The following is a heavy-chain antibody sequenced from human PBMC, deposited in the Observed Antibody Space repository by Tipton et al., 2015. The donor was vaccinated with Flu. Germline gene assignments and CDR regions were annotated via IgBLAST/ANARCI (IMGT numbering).Heavy chain of an antibody. Sequence: TLSLTCSVSGYSIRSSYYWGWARRPPREGLEWIGTIYHSGTTYYNPSLKSRLTISVNTSKNQFSLKLRSVTAADTAVYYCARHTGDSVRGVIDYWGQGTLVTVS. D-gene: IGHD3-10*02. CDR1: GYSIRSSYY. CDR3: ARHTGDSVRGVIDY. J-gene: IGHJ4*02. CDR2: IYHSGTT. V-gene: IGHV4-38-2*01.